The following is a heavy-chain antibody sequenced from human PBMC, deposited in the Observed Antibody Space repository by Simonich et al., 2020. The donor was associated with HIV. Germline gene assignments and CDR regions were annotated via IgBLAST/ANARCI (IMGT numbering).Heavy chain of an antibody. CDR2: SSAYNGNT. V-gene: IGHV1-18*01. J-gene: IGHJ5*02. D-gene: IGHD3-3*01. CDR1: GYTFTRYG. Sequence: QVQLVQSGAEVKKPGASVKVSCTASGYTFTRYGFSWVRQAPGQGLEWMGWSSAYNGNTNYAQNRQGRVTLTTDTSTSTAYMELRSLRSDDTAVYYCARYMHRLGVPNWFDPWGQGTLVTVSS. CDR3: ARYMHRLGVPNWFDP.